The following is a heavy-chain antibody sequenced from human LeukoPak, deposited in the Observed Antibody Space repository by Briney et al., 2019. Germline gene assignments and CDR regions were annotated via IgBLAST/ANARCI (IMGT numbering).Heavy chain of an antibody. CDR1: GGSISSSSYY. V-gene: IGHV4-39*07. D-gene: IGHD3-16*02. Sequence: SETLSLTCTVSGGSISSSSYYWGWIRQPPGKGLEWIGSIYYSGSTYYNPSLKSRVTISVDTSKNQFSLKLSSVTAADTAVYYCARDGYYDYVWGSYRYTLDYWGQGTLVTVSS. CDR2: IYYSGST. J-gene: IGHJ4*02. CDR3: ARDGYYDYVWGSYRYTLDY.